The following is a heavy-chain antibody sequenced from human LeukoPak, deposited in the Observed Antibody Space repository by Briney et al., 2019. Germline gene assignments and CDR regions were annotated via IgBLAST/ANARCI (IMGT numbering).Heavy chain of an antibody. J-gene: IGHJ4*02. CDR1: GFIFSSYA. Sequence: GGSLGLSCAASGFIFSSYAMSWVRQAPGKGLEWVSTISGSGGSTYYADSVKGRFTISRDNSKNTVYLQINSLRAEDTAVYYCAKDRSRINDVCHGDFDYWGQGTLVTVSS. CDR2: ISGSGGST. V-gene: IGHV3-23*01. CDR3: AKDRSRINDVCHGDFDY. D-gene: IGHD2-8*01.